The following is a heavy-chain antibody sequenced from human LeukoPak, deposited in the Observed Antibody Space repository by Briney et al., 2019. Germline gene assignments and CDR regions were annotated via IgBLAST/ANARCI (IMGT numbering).Heavy chain of an antibody. Sequence: SVKVSCKASGGTFSSYAISWERQAPGQGLEWMGGIIPIFGTANYAQKFQGRVTITAGKSTSTAYMELSSLRSEDTAVYYCARVAYCSSTSCYFPDIWGQGTMVTVSS. CDR1: GGTFSSYA. CDR2: IIPIFGTA. J-gene: IGHJ3*02. V-gene: IGHV1-69*06. D-gene: IGHD2-2*01. CDR3: ARVAYCSSTSCYFPDI.